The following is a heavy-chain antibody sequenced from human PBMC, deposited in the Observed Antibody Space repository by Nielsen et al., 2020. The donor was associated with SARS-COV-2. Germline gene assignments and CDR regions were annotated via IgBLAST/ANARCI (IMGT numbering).Heavy chain of an antibody. CDR2: IYPGESDT. Sequence: GESLKISCKGSGYSFTSYWIGWVRQMPGKGLEWMGIIYPGESDTRYSPSFQGQVTISADKSISTVYLQWSSLKASDTAMYYCARLPFYYDSSGSIGMDVWGQGTTVTVSS. CDR1: GYSFTSYW. J-gene: IGHJ6*02. D-gene: IGHD3-22*01. CDR3: ARLPFYYDSSGSIGMDV. V-gene: IGHV5-51*01.